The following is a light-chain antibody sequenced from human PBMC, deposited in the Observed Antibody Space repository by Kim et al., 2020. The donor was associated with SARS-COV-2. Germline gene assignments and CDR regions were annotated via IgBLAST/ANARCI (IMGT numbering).Light chain of an antibody. J-gene: IGLJ2*01. CDR2: YDS. V-gene: IGLV3-21*04. CDR3: QVWDSSSDHRVV. CDR1: SIGSKS. Sequence: PGKTARITWGGNSIGSKSVHWYQQRPGQAPVLVIYYDSDRPSGIPERFSGSNSGNTATLTISRVEAGDEADYYCQVWDSSSDHRVVFGGGTQLTVL.